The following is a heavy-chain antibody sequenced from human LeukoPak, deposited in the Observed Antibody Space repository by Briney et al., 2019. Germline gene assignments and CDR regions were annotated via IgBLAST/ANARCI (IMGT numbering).Heavy chain of an antibody. V-gene: IGHV3-74*01. D-gene: IGHD4-17*01. CDR3: ASWLKSDHGDYPIFDY. Sequence: GGSLRLSCAASGFTFSNYWMHWVRQAPGKGLVWVSRINSDGSSTTYADSVKGRFTISRDNAKNTLYLQMNSLRAEDSAVYYCASWLKSDHGDYPIFDYWGQGTLVTVSS. J-gene: IGHJ4*02. CDR2: INSDGSST. CDR1: GFTFSNYW.